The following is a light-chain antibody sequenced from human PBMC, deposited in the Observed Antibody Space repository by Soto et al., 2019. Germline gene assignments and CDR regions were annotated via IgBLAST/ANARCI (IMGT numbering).Light chain of an antibody. V-gene: IGKV1-5*03. Sequence: DIQMTQSPSILSASVGDRVTITCRASQSISSWLAWYQQKPGKAPKLLIYKASSVESGVPSRFSGSGAGTVFPLTIISLQHDDFATYYCQHYNSYPWTFGQGTKVEIK. CDR2: KAS. J-gene: IGKJ1*01. CDR3: QHYNSYPWT. CDR1: QSISSW.